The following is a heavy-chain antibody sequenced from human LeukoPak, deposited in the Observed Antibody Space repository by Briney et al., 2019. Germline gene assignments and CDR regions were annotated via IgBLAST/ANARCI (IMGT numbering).Heavy chain of an antibody. D-gene: IGHD5-12*01. CDR2: IRSKANSYAT. V-gene: IGHV3-73*01. J-gene: IGHJ6*03. CDR1: GFTFSGSA. Sequence: PGGSLRLSCAASGFTFSGSAMHWVRQASARGLGRVGRIRSKANSYATAYAASVKGRFTISRDDSKNTAYLQMNSLKTEDTAVYYCTSMVATSYYYYYMDVWGKGTTVTISS. CDR3: TSMVATSYYYYYMDV.